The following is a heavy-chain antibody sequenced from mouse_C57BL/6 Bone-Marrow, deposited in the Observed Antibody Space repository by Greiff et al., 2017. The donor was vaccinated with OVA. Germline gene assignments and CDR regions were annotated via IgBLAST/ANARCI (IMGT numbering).Heavy chain of an antibody. J-gene: IGHJ4*01. CDR1: GYTFTDYY. CDR3: ARDDGYSYDAMDY. D-gene: IGHD2-3*01. V-gene: IGHV1-19*01. CDR2: INPYNGGT. Sequence: EVQLQQSGPVLVKPGASVKMSCKASGYTFTDYYMNWVKQSHGKSLEWIGVINPYNGGTSYNQKFKGKATLTVDKSSSTAYMELNSLTSEDSAVYYCARDDGYSYDAMDYWGQGTSVTVSA.